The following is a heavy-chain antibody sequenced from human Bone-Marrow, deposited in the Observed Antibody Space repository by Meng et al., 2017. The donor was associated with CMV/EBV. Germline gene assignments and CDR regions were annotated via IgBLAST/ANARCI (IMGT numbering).Heavy chain of an antibody. D-gene: IGHD6-13*01. J-gene: IGHJ4*02. V-gene: IGHV3-74*01. CDR3: AREILGYSSSPDY. CDR2: INSDGSST. CDR1: GFTFSNAW. Sequence: GESLKISCAASGFTFSNAWMSWVRQAPGKGLVWVSRINSDGSSTSYADSVKGRFTISRDNAKNTLYLQMNSLRAEDTAVYYCAREILGYSSSPDYWGQGTLVTVSS.